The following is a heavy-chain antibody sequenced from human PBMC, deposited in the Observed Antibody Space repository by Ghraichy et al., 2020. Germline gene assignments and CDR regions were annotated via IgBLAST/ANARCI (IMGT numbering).Heavy chain of an antibody. J-gene: IGHJ3*02. V-gene: IGHV6-1*01. D-gene: IGHD1-26*01. CDR3: ARGLYSGTYHEAFYI. Sequence: SQTLSLTCAISGDSVSSKSAAWNWVRQSPSRGLEWLGRTYYRSKWYNDYAVSVKSRITVNPDASKNQCSLQLDSVTPEDTAVYYGARGLYSGTYHEAFYIWGQGTMVTVSS. CDR1: GDSVSSKSAA. CDR2: TYYRSKWYN.